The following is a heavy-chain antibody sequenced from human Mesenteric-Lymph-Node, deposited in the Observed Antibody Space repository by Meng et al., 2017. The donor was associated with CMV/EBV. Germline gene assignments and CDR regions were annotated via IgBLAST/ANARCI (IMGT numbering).Heavy chain of an antibody. Sequence: SETLSLTCTVSGGSISSYYWSWIRQPPGKGLEWIGYIYYSGSTNYNPSLKSRVTISVDTSKNQFSLKLSSVTAADTAVYYCARGHPSITIFGVHWGQGTLVTVSP. D-gene: IGHD3-3*01. CDR1: GGSISSYY. CDR2: IYYSGST. J-gene: IGHJ4*02. CDR3: ARGHPSITIFGVH. V-gene: IGHV4-59*01.